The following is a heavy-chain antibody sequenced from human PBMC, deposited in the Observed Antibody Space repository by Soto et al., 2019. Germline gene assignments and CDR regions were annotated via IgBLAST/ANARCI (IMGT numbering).Heavy chain of an antibody. CDR3: ARVGGRGCSSTSCHHGEVGYYYYMDV. D-gene: IGHD2-2*01. J-gene: IGHJ6*03. CDR1: GGSFSVYY. Sequence: SETLSLACAVYGGSFSVYYWSWIRQPPGKGLEWIGEINHSGSTNYNPSLKSRVTISVDTSKNQFSLKLSSVTAADTAVYYCARVGGRGCSSTSCHHGEVGYYYYMDVWGKGTTVS. CDR2: INHSGST. V-gene: IGHV4-34*01.